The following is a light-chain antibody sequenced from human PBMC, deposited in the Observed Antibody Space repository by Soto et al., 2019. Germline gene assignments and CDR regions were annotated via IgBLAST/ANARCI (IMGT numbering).Light chain of an antibody. CDR3: CSYAGSDTMI. Sequence: QSVLTQPPSASGTPGQSVTISCSGSNSNIGSNTVNWYQHLPGTAPKLLIYNTYRRPSGVPDRFSASKSGTSASLAISGLQSEDEADYYCCSYAGSDTMIFGGGTKLTVL. CDR2: NTY. V-gene: IGLV1-44*01. J-gene: IGLJ2*01. CDR1: NSNIGSNT.